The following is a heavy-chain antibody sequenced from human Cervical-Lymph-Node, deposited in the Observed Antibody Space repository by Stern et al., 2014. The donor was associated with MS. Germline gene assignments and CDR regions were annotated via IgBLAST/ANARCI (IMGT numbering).Heavy chain of an antibody. J-gene: IGHJ4*02. CDR2: IYPGDSDA. Sequence: EVQLVESGAEVKKPGESLKISCKGSGYSFTANWIAWVRQMPGKGLEWMGIIYPGDSDARYSPSCQGQVTITADKSISTAYLQWSSLKASDTAMYYCARDYGDYAFDYWGQGTLVTVSS. D-gene: IGHD4-17*01. CDR3: ARDYGDYAFDY. V-gene: IGHV5-51*01. CDR1: GYSFTANW.